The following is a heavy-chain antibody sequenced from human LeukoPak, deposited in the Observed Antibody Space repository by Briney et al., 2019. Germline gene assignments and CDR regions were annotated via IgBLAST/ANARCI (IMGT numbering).Heavy chain of an antibody. CDR2: INHSGST. CDR1: GGSISSSNYY. Sequence: SETLSLTCSASGGSISSSNYYWGWIRQPPGKGLEWIGEINHSGSTNYNPSLKSRVTISVDTSKNQFSLKLSSVTAADTAVYYCARSGGKIDGPLGAFDIWGQGTMVTVSS. D-gene: IGHD3-16*01. V-gene: IGHV4-39*07. CDR3: ARSGGKIDGPLGAFDI. J-gene: IGHJ3*02.